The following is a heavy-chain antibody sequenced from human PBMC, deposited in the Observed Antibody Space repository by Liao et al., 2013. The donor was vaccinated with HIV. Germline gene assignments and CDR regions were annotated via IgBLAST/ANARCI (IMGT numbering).Heavy chain of an antibody. CDR1: GGSISSYD. J-gene: IGHJ6*03. V-gene: IGHV4-4*07. CDR2: IYVSGST. CDR3: AREPYITWLEWQFPPYYMDV. D-gene: IGHD3-3*01. Sequence: QVQLQESGPGLVKPSETLSLTCTVSGGSISSYDWSWIRQPAGKGLDWIGRIYVSGSTNYNPSLKSRVTISVDTSKNQFSLNLSSVTAADTAVYYCAREPYITWLEWQFPPYYMDVWGKGTTVTVSS.